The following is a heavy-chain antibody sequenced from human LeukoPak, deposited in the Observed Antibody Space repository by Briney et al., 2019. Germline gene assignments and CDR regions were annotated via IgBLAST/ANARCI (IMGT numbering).Heavy chain of an antibody. V-gene: IGHV3-11*06. Sequence: GGSLRLSCAASGFSFSDYYMSWIRQAPGKGLEWVSYISSSDSYTNNADSVKGRFTTSRDNAKNSLFLQMNSPRAEDTAVYYCARQSLESDGDAFDIWGQGTMVTVSS. CDR2: ISSSDSYT. J-gene: IGHJ3*02. CDR1: GFSFSDYY. CDR3: ARQSLESDGDAFDI. D-gene: IGHD2/OR15-2a*01.